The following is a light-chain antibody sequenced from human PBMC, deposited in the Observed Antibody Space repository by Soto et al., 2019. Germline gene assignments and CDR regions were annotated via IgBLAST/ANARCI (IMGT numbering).Light chain of an antibody. CDR1: SSDVGFSNY. Sequence: QSALTQPASVSGSPGQSITISCTGTSSDVGFSNYVSWYQQHPGKAPKLMIYEVSNRPSGFSNRFSGSKSGNTASLTISGLQAEDEADYYCNSFTSSSTLSVFGTGTKLTVL. J-gene: IGLJ1*01. CDR3: NSFTSSSTLSV. V-gene: IGLV2-14*01. CDR2: EVS.